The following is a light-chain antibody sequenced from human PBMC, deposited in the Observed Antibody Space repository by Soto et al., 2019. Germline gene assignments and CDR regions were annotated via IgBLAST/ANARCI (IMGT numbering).Light chain of an antibody. CDR1: SSDIGGYDY. Sequence: QSALTQPASVSGSPGQSITLSCTGTSSDIGGYDYVSWYQRHPGKAPKLIIYDVNNRPSGVSNRFSGSKSANTASLTISGRQAEDEADYYCTSYASGSSHVVFGGGTKLTVL. J-gene: IGLJ2*01. CDR2: DVN. CDR3: TSYASGSSHVV. V-gene: IGLV2-14*01.